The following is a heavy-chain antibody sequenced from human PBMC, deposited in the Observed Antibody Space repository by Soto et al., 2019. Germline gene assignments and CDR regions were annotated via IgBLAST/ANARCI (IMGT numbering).Heavy chain of an antibody. CDR3: ARDAYFAKGAFDY. J-gene: IGHJ4*02. D-gene: IGHD3-16*01. CDR1: GFTFSSYS. CDR2: ISSTTTTI. Sequence: GGSLRLSCAASGFTFSSYSMNWVRQAPGKGLEWVSYISSTTTTIYYADSVKGRFTISRDNAKNSLYLQMNSLKAEDTAVYYCARDAYFAKGAFDYWGQGTLVTVSS. V-gene: IGHV3-48*01.